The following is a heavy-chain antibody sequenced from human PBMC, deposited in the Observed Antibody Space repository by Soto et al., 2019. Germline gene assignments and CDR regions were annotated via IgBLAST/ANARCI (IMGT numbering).Heavy chain of an antibody. Sequence: SETLSLTCAVYGGSFSGYYWSWIRQPPGKGPEWIGEINHSGSTNYNPSLKSRVTISVDTSKNQFSLKLSSVTAADTAVYYCARGGGRNYYYYYMDVWGKGTTVTVSS. J-gene: IGHJ6*03. CDR1: GGSFSGYY. D-gene: IGHD6-25*01. V-gene: IGHV4-34*01. CDR2: INHSGST. CDR3: ARGGGRNYYYYYMDV.